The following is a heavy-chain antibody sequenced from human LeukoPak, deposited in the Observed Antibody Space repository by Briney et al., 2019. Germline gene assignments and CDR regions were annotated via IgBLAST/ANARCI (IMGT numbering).Heavy chain of an antibody. Sequence: PSETLSLTCTVSGGSISSGGYYWSWIRQHPGKGLEWIGYIYYGGSTYYNPSLKSRVTISIDASKNQFSLRLSSVTAADTAVYYCTRGGELMNFWGQGTLVTVSS. CDR3: TRGGELMNF. CDR1: GGSISSGGYY. D-gene: IGHD1-26*01. V-gene: IGHV4-31*03. CDR2: IYYGGST. J-gene: IGHJ4*02.